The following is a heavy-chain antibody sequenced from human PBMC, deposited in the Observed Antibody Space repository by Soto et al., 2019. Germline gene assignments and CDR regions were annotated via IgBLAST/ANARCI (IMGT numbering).Heavy chain of an antibody. CDR2: IFYSGST. Sequence: PSETLSLTCSVSGGSISSYYWSWIRQPPGKGLEWIGYIFYSGSTNQSPPLKSRVTISVDTSKNQFSLKLRSVTAADTAVYYCARTALGWFDPWGQGTLVTVSS. J-gene: IGHJ5*02. V-gene: IGHV4-59*01. CDR3: ARTALGWFDP. D-gene: IGHD2-21*02. CDR1: GGSISSYY.